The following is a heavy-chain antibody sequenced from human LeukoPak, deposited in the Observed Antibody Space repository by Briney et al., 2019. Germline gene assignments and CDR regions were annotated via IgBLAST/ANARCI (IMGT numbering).Heavy chain of an antibody. CDR1: GFTFSSYW. CDR2: INSDGSTT. Sequence: GGSLRLSCAASGFTFSSYWMHWVRHAPGKGLVWVSRINSDGSTTTYADSVKGRFTISRDNAKNTLYLQMNSLRAEDTAVYFRASRGATSGLGYWGQGTLVTVSS. CDR3: ASRGATSGLGY. V-gene: IGHV3-74*01. J-gene: IGHJ4*02.